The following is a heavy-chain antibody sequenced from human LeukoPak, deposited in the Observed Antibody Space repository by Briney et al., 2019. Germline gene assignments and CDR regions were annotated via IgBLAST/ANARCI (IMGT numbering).Heavy chain of an antibody. V-gene: IGHV4-34*01. CDR2: IDHSGTT. CDR3: ARGLQYYDFWSGYYFACYFDY. J-gene: IGHJ4*02. Sequence: PSETLSLTCAVSGGSFSGYYWTWVRQPPRKVLEWIGEIDHSGTTDYNPSLKSRVTISEDTSKNQFSLKLSSVTAADTAVYYCARGLQYYDFWSGYYFACYFDYWGQGTLVTVSS. CDR1: GGSFSGYY. D-gene: IGHD3-3*01.